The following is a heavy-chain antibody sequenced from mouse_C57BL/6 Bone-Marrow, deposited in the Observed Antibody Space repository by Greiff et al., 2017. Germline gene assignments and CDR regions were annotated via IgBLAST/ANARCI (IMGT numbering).Heavy chain of an antibody. Sequence: VKLQQPGAELVMPGASVKLSCKASGYTFTSYWMHWVKQRPGQGLEWIGEIDPSDSYTNYNQKFKGKSTLTVDKSSSTAYMQLSSLTSEDSAVYYCAREGGNYGTYYFDYWGQGTTLTVSS. D-gene: IGHD2-1*01. J-gene: IGHJ2*01. CDR1: GYTFTSYW. CDR3: AREGGNYGTYYFDY. V-gene: IGHV1-69*01. CDR2: IDPSDSYT.